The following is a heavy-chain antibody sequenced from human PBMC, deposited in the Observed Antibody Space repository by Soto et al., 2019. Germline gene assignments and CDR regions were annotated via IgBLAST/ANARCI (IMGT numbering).Heavy chain of an antibody. D-gene: IGHD3-10*01. V-gene: IGHV4-39*01. CDR2: IYYSGST. J-gene: IGHJ4*02. CDR1: GGSISSISHY. CDR3: AGGSGSTFDY. Sequence: SXTLSLTFTVSGGSISSISHYWGRIRQRPGKGLEWIGSIYYSGSTYNSPSLKSRVTISVDTSKNQFSLKLSSVTSADTAVYYCAGGSGSTFDYWGQGTLVTVSS.